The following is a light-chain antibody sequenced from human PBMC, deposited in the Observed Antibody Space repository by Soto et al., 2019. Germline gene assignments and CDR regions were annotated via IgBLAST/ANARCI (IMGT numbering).Light chain of an antibody. V-gene: IGKV1-39*01. CDR1: QSISSY. CDR2: AAS. CDR3: QQSYSTPIT. J-gene: IGKJ5*01. Sequence: DIQRTHSPSSLSASVVGRVTVSCGASQSISSYLNWYQQKPGKAPKLLIYAASSLQSGVPSRFSGSGSGTDFTLTISSLQPEDFATYYCQQSYSTPITFGQGTRLEIK.